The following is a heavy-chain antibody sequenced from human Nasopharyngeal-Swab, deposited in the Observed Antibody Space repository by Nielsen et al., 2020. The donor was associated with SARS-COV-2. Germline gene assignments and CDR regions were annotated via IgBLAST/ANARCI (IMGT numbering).Heavy chain of an antibody. D-gene: IGHD3-3*01. CDR2: MNPNSGNT. Sequence: ASVKVSCKASGYTFTSYDINWVRQATGQGLEWMGWMNPNSGNTGYAQKFQGRVTMTRNTSISTAYMELSSLRSEDTAVYYCARGGPTYYDFWSRPYGMDVWGQGTTVTVSS. J-gene: IGHJ6*02. V-gene: IGHV1-8*01. CDR3: ARGGPTYYDFWSRPYGMDV. CDR1: GYTFTSYD.